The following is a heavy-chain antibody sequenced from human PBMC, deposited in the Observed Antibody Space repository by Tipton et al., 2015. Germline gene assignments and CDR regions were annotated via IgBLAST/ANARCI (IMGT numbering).Heavy chain of an antibody. V-gene: IGHV4-34*01. CDR1: GGSFSDYY. D-gene: IGHD2-15*01. CDR2: INHSGNT. CDR3: AAFCYGGNCPDY. Sequence: TLSLTCAVFGGSFSDYYWNWFRQPPGKGLEWIGEINHSGNTKYNPSFKSRVNISVDASKNHFSLKMKSVTAADTAVYYCAAFCYGGNCPDYWGQGTLVTVSS. J-gene: IGHJ4*02.